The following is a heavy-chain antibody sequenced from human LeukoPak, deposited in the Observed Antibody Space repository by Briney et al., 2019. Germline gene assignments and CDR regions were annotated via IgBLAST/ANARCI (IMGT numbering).Heavy chain of an antibody. V-gene: IGHV3-7*01. J-gene: IGHJ4*02. Sequence: GGSLRLSCAASGFTFSSYWMSWVRQAPGKGLEWVANIKQDGSEKYYVDSVKGRFTISRDNAKNSLYLQMNSLRAEDTAVYYCAKGPRYPPYYFDYWGQGTLVTVSS. CDR2: IKQDGSEK. CDR1: GFTFSSYW. CDR3: AKGPRYPPYYFDY. D-gene: IGHD1-1*01.